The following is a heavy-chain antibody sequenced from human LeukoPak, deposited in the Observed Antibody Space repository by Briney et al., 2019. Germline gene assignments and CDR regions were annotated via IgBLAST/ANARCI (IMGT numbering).Heavy chain of an antibody. CDR1: GYSIRSGYY. CDR3: ASLITIFDHY. V-gene: IGHV4-38-2*02. D-gene: IGHD3-3*01. J-gene: IGHJ4*02. Sequence: SETLSLTCTVSGYSIRSGYYWGWIRQPPGKGLEWIGSIYHSGSTYYNPSLKSRVTISVDTSKNQFSLKLSSVTAADTAVYYCASLITIFDHYWGQGTLVTVSS. CDR2: IYHSGST.